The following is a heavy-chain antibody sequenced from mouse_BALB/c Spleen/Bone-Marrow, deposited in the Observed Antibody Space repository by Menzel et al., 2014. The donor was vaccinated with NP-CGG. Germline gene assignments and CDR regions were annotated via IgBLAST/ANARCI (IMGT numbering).Heavy chain of an antibody. CDR2: INPYNGDT. CDR1: GYSFTGYF. CDR3: GREIYYGNPDY. Sequence: EVQRVESGPELVKPGASVKISCKAPGYSFTGYFMNWVKQSHGKSLEWIGRINPYNGDTFYNQKFKGKATLTVDKSSSTAHMELLSLTSEDSVVYYCGREIYYGNPDYWGQGTTLTVSS. V-gene: IGHV1-37*01. J-gene: IGHJ2*01. D-gene: IGHD2-1*01.